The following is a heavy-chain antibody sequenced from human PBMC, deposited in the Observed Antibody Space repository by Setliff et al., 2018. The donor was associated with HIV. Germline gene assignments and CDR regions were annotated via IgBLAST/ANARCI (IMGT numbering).Heavy chain of an antibody. V-gene: IGHV4-59*04. Sequence: ASETLSLTCSVTGGSIINYFWGWIRMPPGKGLEWSGYIYYSGSTYYKPSLKSRVTISVDTSKNQFSLKLNSVTAADTAMYYCARDRYTWNYGKNYMDVWGKGTTVTVSS. J-gene: IGHJ6*03. CDR3: ARDRYTWNYGKNYMDV. D-gene: IGHD1-7*01. CDR1: GGSIINYF. CDR2: IYYSGST.